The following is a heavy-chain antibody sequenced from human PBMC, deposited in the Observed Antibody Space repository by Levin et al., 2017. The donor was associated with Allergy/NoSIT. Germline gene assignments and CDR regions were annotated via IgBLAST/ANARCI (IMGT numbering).Heavy chain of an antibody. V-gene: IGHV1-2*02. J-gene: IGHJ5*02. D-gene: IGHD3-16*01. Sequence: ASVKVSCKASGYSFTDYYLHWVRQAPGQGLEWMGWINPNNGDTNYAQKFQGRVIMTRDTSISTAYMEMSRLTSDDTALYYCTGVHGGLDPWGPGTLVTVSS. CDR2: INPNNGDT. CDR1: GYSFTDYY. CDR3: TGVHGGLDP.